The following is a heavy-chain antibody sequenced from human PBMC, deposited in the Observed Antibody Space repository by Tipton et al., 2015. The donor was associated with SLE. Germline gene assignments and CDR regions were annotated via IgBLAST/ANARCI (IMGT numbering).Heavy chain of an antibody. D-gene: IGHD2-2*01. J-gene: IGHJ3*02. CDR3: ARKGPTEDIVLVPAAQPAFDI. CDR2: IGTAGDP. Sequence: SLRLSCAASGFTFNIYAMHWVRQPTGKGLEWVSSIGTAGDPYYPGSVEGRFTISRENAKNSLYLQMNSLRAGDTAVYYCARKGPTEDIVLVPAAQPAFDIWGQGTMVTVSS. CDR1: GFTFNIYA. V-gene: IGHV3-13*05.